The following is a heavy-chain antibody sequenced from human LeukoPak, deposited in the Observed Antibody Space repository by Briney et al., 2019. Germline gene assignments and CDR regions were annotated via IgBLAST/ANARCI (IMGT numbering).Heavy chain of an antibody. CDR1: GGSFSGYY. J-gene: IGHJ2*01. V-gene: IGHV4-34*01. CDR2: INHSGST. CDR3: ARARIPRSWYFDL. D-gene: IGHD2-2*02. Sequence: SETLSLTCAVYGGSFSGYYWSWIRQPPGKGLEWIGEINHSGSTNYNPSLKSRVTISVDTSKNKFSLKLSSVTAADTAVYYCARARIPRSWYFDLWGRGTLVTVSS.